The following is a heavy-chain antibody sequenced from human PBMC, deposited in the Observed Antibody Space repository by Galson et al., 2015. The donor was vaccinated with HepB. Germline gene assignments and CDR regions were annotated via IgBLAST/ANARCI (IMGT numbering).Heavy chain of an antibody. CDR3: ARGVYDFWSGYLFLSYYMDV. CDR2: ISSSSSYI. CDR1: GFTFSSYS. Sequence: SLRLSCAASGFTFSSYSMNWVRQAPGKGLEWVSSISSSSSYIYYADSVKGRFTISRDNAKNSLYLQMNSLRAEDTAVYYCARGVYDFWSGYLFLSYYMDVWGKGTTVTVSS. J-gene: IGHJ6*03. D-gene: IGHD3-3*01. V-gene: IGHV3-21*01.